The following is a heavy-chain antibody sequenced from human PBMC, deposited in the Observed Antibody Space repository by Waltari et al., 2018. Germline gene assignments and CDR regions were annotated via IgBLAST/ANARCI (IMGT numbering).Heavy chain of an antibody. CDR1: GYSISSGYY. J-gene: IGHJ4*02. V-gene: IGHV4-38-2*01. Sequence: QVQLQESGPGLVKTSETLSLTCAVSGYSISSGYYWGWIRQPPGKGLEWIGSIYHIGSTYYNQSLKSRFTISVDASKNQFSLKLSSVTAADAAVYYCARQGQRLVPNWDWGQGTLVTVSS. D-gene: IGHD6-13*01. CDR3: ARQGQRLVPNWD. CDR2: IYHIGST.